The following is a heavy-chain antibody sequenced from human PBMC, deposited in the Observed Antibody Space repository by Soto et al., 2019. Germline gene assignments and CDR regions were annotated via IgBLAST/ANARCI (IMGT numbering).Heavy chain of an antibody. CDR1: GYTFTNDY. CDR3: ARASWYRGRGVKESDS. J-gene: IGHJ4*02. Sequence: QVQLVQSGAEVKKPGASVKVSCKASGYTFTNDYMHWVRQAPGQGLEWMGIINPSTGTTSYAQKFQVRVTMTRDTSTSTAHMELSSLRSDDTAVYYCARASWYRGRGVKESDSRGQGCPVTVSS. V-gene: IGHV1-46*01. CDR2: INPSTGTT. D-gene: IGHD3-10*01.